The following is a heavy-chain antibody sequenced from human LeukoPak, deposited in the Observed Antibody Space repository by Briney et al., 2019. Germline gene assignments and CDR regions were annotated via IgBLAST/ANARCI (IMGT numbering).Heavy chain of an antibody. CDR1: GFTFTSYS. CDR2: ISGGGGST. J-gene: IGHJ4*02. Sequence: GGSLRLSCAASGFTFTSYSMNWVRQAPGKGLEWVSTISGGGGSTYYADSVKGRITISRDNSKNTLYLQVNSLRAEDTAVYYCAKGGKWDVTPFDYWGQGTLVTVSS. CDR3: AKGGKWDVTPFDY. V-gene: IGHV3-23*01. D-gene: IGHD1-26*01.